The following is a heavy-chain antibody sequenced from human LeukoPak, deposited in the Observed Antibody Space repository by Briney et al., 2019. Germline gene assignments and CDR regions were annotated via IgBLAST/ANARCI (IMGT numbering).Heavy chain of an antibody. Sequence: SETLSLTCAVYGGSFSGYYWSWIRQPPGKGLEWIGEINHSESTNYNPSLKSRVTISVDTSKNQFSLKLSSVTAADTAVYYCARAPRRGYNWFDPWGQGTLVTVSS. D-gene: IGHD3-22*01. CDR3: ARAPRRGYNWFDP. V-gene: IGHV4-34*01. CDR2: INHSEST. CDR1: GGSFSGYY. J-gene: IGHJ5*02.